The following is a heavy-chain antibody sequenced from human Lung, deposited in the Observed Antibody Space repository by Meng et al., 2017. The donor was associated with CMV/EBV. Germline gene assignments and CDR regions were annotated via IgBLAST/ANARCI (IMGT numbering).Heavy chain of an antibody. CDR2: MDPNSGNT. J-gene: IGHJ4*02. CDR3: ARAHIAALLAFDH. V-gene: IGHV1-8*03. CDR1: GYTFSSYE. D-gene: IGHD6-13*01. Sequence: KASGYTFSSYEINWVRQATGLGLEWMGWMDPNSGNTGYAQKFQGRVTFTRNTSISPAYMELSSLRSEDTAVYYCARAHIAALLAFDHWGQGTLVTVSS.